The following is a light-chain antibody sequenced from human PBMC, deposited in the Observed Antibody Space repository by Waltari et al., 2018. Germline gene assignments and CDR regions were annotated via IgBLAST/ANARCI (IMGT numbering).Light chain of an antibody. CDR2: EGT. Sequence: QSALTQPASVSGSPGQSITISCTGTSSDLGVYNFVSWYQQHPGKAPKVLIYEGTKRPSGMSNRFAGSKSGNTASLTISGLQAEDEADYYCCSYAGRITFVVFGGGTKLTVL. CDR1: SSDLGVYNF. CDR3: CSYAGRITFVV. V-gene: IGLV2-23*01. J-gene: IGLJ2*01.